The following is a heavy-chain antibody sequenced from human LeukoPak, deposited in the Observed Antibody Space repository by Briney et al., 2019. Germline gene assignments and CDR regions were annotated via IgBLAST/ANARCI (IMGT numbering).Heavy chain of an antibody. J-gene: IGHJ6*03. D-gene: IGHD3-3*01. CDR2: IYTGGRT. CDR1: GFTVSSNH. V-gene: IGHV3-66*01. CDR3: AKEVLRFSHYMDV. Sequence: GGSLRLSCAASGFTVSSNHMSWVRQAPGRGLEWVSVIYTGGRTSYADSVNGRFTISRDNSKNTLYLQLNSLRAEDTAVYYCAKEVLRFSHYMDVWGKGTTVTVSS.